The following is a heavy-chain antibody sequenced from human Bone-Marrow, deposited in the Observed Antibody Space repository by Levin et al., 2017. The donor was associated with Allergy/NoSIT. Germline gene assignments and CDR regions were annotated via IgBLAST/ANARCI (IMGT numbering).Heavy chain of an antibody. Sequence: GESLKISCAASGFTFNNYAIHWVRQAPGKGLEWVAVISYDGSSKFADSVKGRFTISRDNSKNTLNLQMNSLRDEDTAVYYCAKDRGGLPGQYYDMDVWGQGTTVIVSS. CDR1: GFTFNNYA. CDR3: AKDRGGLPGQYYDMDV. D-gene: IGHD3-10*01. CDR2: ISYDGSSK. J-gene: IGHJ6*02. V-gene: IGHV3-30*18.